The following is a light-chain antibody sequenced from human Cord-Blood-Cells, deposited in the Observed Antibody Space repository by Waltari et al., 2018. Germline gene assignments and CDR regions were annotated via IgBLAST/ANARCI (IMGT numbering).Light chain of an antibody. CDR2: QDS. CDR1: KLGDQY. CDR3: QAWDSSTWV. Sequence: SYELTQPPSVSVSPGQTASITCSGDKLGDQYACWYQQKPGQSPVPVIYQDSKRPSGIPERFSGSNSGNTATLTISGTQAMDEADYYCQAWDSSTWVFGGGTKLTVL. J-gene: IGLJ3*02. V-gene: IGLV3-1*01.